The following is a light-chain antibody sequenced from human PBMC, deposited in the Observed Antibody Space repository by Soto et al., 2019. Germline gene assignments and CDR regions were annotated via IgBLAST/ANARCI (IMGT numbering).Light chain of an antibody. Sequence: EIVLTQSPATLSLSPGERVTLSCRASQSVSSYFAWYQQKPGLAPRLLIYDASTRAAGIPARFSGSGSGTAFTLTISSLEPDDFAVYYCQQRSDWPLTFCGGTKVEIK. J-gene: IGKJ4*01. CDR1: QSVSSY. CDR2: DAS. CDR3: QQRSDWPLT. V-gene: IGKV3-11*01.